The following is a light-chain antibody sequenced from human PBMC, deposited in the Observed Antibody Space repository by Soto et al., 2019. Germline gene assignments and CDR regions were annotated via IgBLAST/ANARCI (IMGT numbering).Light chain of an antibody. J-gene: IGLJ2*01. CDR1: SRDGGGYNY. Sequence: QSALTPPASVSGSPGQSITIACTGTSRDGGGYNYVDWYQQHPGKYPKLVIYEVSNRPSGFSNRFSCSTAGNTASLTISGRQADDEADYYCISYTSRSTLIGGGTKLTVL. CDR2: EVS. CDR3: ISYTSRSTL. V-gene: IGLV2-14*01.